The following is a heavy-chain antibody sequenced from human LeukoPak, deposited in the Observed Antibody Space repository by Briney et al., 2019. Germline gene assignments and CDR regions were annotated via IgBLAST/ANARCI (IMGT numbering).Heavy chain of an antibody. Sequence: ASVKVSCKASGYTFTSYAISWVRQAPGQGLEWMGWISAYNGNTKYAQNLQGRVTITRDTSTSTAYMEVRSLRSDDPAVYYCARDTARYDYWGQGTLVTVSS. CDR2: ISAYNGNT. J-gene: IGHJ4*02. CDR3: ARDTARYDY. V-gene: IGHV1-18*01. CDR1: GYTFTSYA.